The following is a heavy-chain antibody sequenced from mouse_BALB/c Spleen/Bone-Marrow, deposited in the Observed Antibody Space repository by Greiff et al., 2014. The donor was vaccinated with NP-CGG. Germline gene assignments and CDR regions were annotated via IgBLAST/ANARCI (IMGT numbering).Heavy chain of an antibody. CDR1: GFTFSSYG. CDR2: INSYGGST. Sequence: EVQGVESGGGLVQPGGSLKLSCAASGFTFSSYGMSWVRQTPDKRLELVATINSYGGSTYYPDSVKGRFTISRDNAKNTLYLQMSSLKSEDTAMYFCARDPGFAYWGQGTLVTVSA. V-gene: IGHV5-6-3*01. CDR3: ARDPGFAY. J-gene: IGHJ3*01.